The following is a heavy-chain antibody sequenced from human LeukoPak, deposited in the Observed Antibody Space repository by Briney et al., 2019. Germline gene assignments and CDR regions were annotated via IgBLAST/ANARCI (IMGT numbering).Heavy chain of an antibody. D-gene: IGHD2-2*01. CDR1: GYTFIGCY. CDR2: INPNSGGT. V-gene: IGHV1-2*02. CDR3: ARDIVVGPLGIPQTDSWFDP. Sequence: GASVKVSCKASGYTFIGCYMHWVRQAAGQGLEWMGWINPNSGGTNYAQKFQGRVTMTRDTSISTAYMELSRLRSDDTAVYYCARDIVVGPLGIPQTDSWFDPWGQGTLVTVSS. J-gene: IGHJ5*02.